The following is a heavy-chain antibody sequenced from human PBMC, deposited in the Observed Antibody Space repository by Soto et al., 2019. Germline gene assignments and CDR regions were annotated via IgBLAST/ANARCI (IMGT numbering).Heavy chain of an antibody. J-gene: IGHJ6*02. D-gene: IGHD3-3*01. V-gene: IGHV1-46*01. CDR2: INPSGGST. Sequence: ASVKVSCKASGYTFTSYYMHWVRQAPGQGLEWMGIINPSGGSTSYAQKFQGRVTMTGDTSTSTVYMELSSLRSEDTAVYYCARGGTIFGVVIISYYYYGMDVWGQGTTVTVS. CDR3: ARGGTIFGVVIISYYYYGMDV. CDR1: GYTFTSYY.